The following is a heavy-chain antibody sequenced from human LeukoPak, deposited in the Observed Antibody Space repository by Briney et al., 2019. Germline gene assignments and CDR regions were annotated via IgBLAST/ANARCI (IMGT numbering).Heavy chain of an antibody. D-gene: IGHD3-22*01. CDR3: ARDARNYYDSSGYYPDY. V-gene: IGHV1-2*02. J-gene: IGHJ4*02. CDR2: INPNSGGT. CDR1: GYTFTGYY. Sequence: GSSVNVSCKASGYTFTGYYMHWLRQAPGQGLEWMGWINPNSGGTNYAQKFQGRVTMTGDTSISTAYMELSRLRSDDTAVYYCARDARNYYDSSGYYPDYWGQGTLVTVSS.